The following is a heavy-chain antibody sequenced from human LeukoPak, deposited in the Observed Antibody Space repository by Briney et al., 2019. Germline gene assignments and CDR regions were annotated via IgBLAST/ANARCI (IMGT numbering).Heavy chain of an antibody. V-gene: IGHV3-21*01. CDR3: ARAVGFKSSGAFDI. CDR1: GFTFSSYS. J-gene: IGHJ3*02. CDR2: ISTSSGYI. Sequence: GGSLRLSCAASGFTFSSYSMNWVRQAPGKGLEWVSSISTSSGYIYYADSVKGRFTISRDNAKNSLYLQMNSLRAEDTAVYYCARAVGFKSSGAFDIWGQGTMVTVSS. D-gene: IGHD3-10*01.